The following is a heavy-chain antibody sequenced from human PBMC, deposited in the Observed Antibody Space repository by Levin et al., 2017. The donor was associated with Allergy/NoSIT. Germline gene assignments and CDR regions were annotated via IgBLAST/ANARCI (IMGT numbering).Heavy chain of an antibody. D-gene: IGHD3-10*01. CDR1: GFTFSDYY. V-gene: IGHV3-11*03. CDR2: IITSGTHT. Sequence: GGSLRLSCAASGFTFSDYYMNWIRQAPGKGLEWISYIITSGTHTSYADSVKGRFTISRDNANNLVFLQMNSLRAEDTAVYYCAGRYGSGTYDQGNNYWGQGTLVTVSS. J-gene: IGHJ4*02. CDR3: AGRYGSGTYDQGNNY.